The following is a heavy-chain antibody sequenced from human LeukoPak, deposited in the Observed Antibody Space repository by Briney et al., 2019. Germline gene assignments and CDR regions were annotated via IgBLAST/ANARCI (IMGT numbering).Heavy chain of an antibody. Sequence: GGSLRLSCAASGFTFSRYSMNWVRQAPGKGLEWVSSISSSSSYIYYADSVKGRFTISRDNAKNSLYLQMNSLRAEDTAVYYCARDRRSGYDILTGYYRGASDIWGQGTMVTVSS. V-gene: IGHV3-21*01. CDR3: ARDRRSGYDILTGYYRGASDI. D-gene: IGHD3-9*01. CDR2: ISSSSSYI. J-gene: IGHJ3*02. CDR1: GFTFSRYS.